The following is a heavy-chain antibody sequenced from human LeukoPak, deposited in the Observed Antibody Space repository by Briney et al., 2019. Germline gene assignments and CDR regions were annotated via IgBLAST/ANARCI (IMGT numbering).Heavy chain of an antibody. V-gene: IGHV4-38-2*02. CDR1: GYSISNAYY. CDR3: ARLWGIDY. CDR2: LYHSGST. Sequence: PSETLSLTCTVSGYSISNAYYWGWIRQPPGKGLEWIGSLYHSGSTYYNPSLKSRVTISVDTSKDQFSLKLSSVTAADTAVYYCARLWGIDYWGQGTLVTVSS. D-gene: IGHD7-27*01. J-gene: IGHJ4*02.